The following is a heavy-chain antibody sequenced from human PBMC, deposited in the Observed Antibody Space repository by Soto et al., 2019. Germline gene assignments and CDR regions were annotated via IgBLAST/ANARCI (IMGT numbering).Heavy chain of an antibody. Sequence: GGFLRLSCAASGFTFSSYAMSWVRQAPGKGLEWVSGISWNSGSIGYADSVKGRFTISRDNAKNSLYLQMNSLRAEDTALYYCAKDLPMTTVTPINWGRDAFDIWGQGTMVTVSS. CDR1: GFTFSSYA. D-gene: IGHD4-17*01. J-gene: IGHJ3*02. CDR2: ISWNSGSI. V-gene: IGHV3-9*01. CDR3: AKDLPMTTVTPINWGRDAFDI.